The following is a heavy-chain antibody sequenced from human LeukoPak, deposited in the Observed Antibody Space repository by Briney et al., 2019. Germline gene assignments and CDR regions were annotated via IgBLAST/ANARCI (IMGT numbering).Heavy chain of an antibody. CDR1: GGSFSGYY. CDR3: ARTLYGSGSYYDFDY. CDR2: INHSGST. J-gene: IGHJ4*02. D-gene: IGHD3-10*01. V-gene: IGHV4-34*01. Sequence: PSETLSLTCAVYGGSFSGYYWSWIRQPPGKGLEWIGEINHSGSTNYNPSLKSRVTISVDTSKNQFSLKLSSVTAADTAVCYCARTLYGSGSYYDFDYWGQGTLVTVSS.